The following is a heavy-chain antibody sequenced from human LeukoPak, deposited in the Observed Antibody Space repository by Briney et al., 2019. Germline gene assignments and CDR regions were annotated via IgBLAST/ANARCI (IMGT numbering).Heavy chain of an antibody. J-gene: IGHJ5*02. CDR1: GGTFSSYA. CDR2: IIPIFGIA. Sequence: SVKVSCKASGGTFSSYAISWVRQAPGQGLEWMGRIIPIFGIANYAQKFQGRVTITADKSTSTAYMELSSLRSEDTAVYYCARVLEYSGRWFDPWGRGTLVTVSS. V-gene: IGHV1-69*04. D-gene: IGHD3-3*01. CDR3: ARVLEYSGRWFDP.